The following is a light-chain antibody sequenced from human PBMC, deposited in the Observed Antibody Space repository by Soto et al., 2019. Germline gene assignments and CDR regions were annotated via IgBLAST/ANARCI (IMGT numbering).Light chain of an antibody. J-gene: IGKJ2*03. CDR2: DAS. V-gene: IGKV3-15*01. Sequence: EIVMTQSPATLSVSPGESATLSCRASQSVSSNLAWHQQKPGQAPRILMYDASTRATGISARFSGSGSGTEFTLTISSLQPEDFATYYCQQYNAYYSFGQGTKVDIK. CDR3: QQYNAYYS. CDR1: QSVSSN.